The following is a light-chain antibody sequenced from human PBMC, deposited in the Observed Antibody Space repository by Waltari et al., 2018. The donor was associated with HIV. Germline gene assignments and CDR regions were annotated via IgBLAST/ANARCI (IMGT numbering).Light chain of an antibody. V-gene: IGKV3-15*01. J-gene: IGKJ2*01. Sequence: EIVMPQSPATLSVSPGERATLSCRASQSVSSSLSWYQQKPGQAPRLLIYGASTRATGIPARFSGSGSGTEFTLTISSLQSEDFAVYYCQQYNNWPPVTFGQGTKLEIK. CDR2: GAS. CDR1: QSVSSS. CDR3: QQYNNWPPVT.